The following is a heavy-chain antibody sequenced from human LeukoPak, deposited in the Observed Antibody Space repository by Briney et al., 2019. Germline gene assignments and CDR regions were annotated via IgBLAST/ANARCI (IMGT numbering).Heavy chain of an antibody. D-gene: IGHD3-10*01. CDR2: IYLYGTT. CDR3: ARDFYGSGSYHTPYDY. CDR1: IGSISSSKW. V-gene: IGHV4-4*02. J-gene: IGHJ4*02. Sequence: SETLSLTCSVSIGSISSSKWWSWVRQSPVKGLEWIGEIYLYGTTNYNPSFTSRVTMSVDTSKNQFSLKLSSVTAADTAVYYCARDFYGSGSYHTPYDYWGQGTLVTVSS.